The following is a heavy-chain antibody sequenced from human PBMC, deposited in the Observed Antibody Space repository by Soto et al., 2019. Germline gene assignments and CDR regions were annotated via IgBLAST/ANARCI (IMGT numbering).Heavy chain of an antibody. CDR3: PRRAVAGTSWFDT. Sequence: PXETLPRPCAVPGGSITTTEWWNWVRQPPGKGREWIGEMCHSVRTNFNPSLKSRVTMSIDQSKNQVSLKLTSVTAADTAVYYCPRRAVAGTSWFDTWAQGTQVTLSS. D-gene: IGHD6-19*01. V-gene: IGHV4-4*02. CDR1: GGSITTTEW. J-gene: IGHJ5*02. CDR2: MCHSVRT.